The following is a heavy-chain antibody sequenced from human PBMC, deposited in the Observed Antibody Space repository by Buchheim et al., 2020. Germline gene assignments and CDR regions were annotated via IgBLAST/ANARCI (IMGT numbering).Heavy chain of an antibody. CDR3: ARGAIYGDYPHYYFDY. V-gene: IGHV3-33*01. CDR2: IWYDGSNK. J-gene: IGHJ4*02. CDR1: GFTFSSYG. Sequence: QVQLVESGGGVVQPGRSLRLSCAASGFTFSSYGMHWVRQAPGKGLEWVAVIWYDGSNKYYADSVKGRFTISRDNSKNTLYLQMNSLRAEDTAVYYCARGAIYGDYPHYYFDYWGQGTL. D-gene: IGHD4-17*01.